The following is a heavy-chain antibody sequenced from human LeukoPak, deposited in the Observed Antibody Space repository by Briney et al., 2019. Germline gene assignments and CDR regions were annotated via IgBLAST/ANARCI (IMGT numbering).Heavy chain of an antibody. J-gene: IGHJ4*02. Sequence: GGSLRLSCAASGFTFSSYGMHWVRQAPGKGLEWVAVIWYDGSNKYYADSVKGRFTISRHNSKNTLYLQMNSLRAEDTAVYYCARDSGATVVTGTFDYWGQGTLVTVSS. D-gene: IGHD4-23*01. CDR3: ARDSGATVVTGTFDY. V-gene: IGHV3-33*01. CDR1: GFTFSSYG. CDR2: IWYDGSNK.